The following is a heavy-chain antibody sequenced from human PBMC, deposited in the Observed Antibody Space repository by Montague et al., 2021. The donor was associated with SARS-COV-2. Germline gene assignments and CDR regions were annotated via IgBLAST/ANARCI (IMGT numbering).Heavy chain of an antibody. CDR2: SNHRGST. D-gene: IGHD3-22*01. CDR1: GGSFSNYY. V-gene: IGHV4-34*01. J-gene: IGHJ4*02. CDR3: ARGIPSMNMAVVVLLGGISYFDS. Sequence: SETLSLTCAVYGGSFSNYYWSWIRQPPGKGLEWIGDSNHRGSTNYNPSFKSRVTISVDTSKNQFSLKLSSVTAADTAVYYCARGIPSMNMAVVVLLGGISYFDSWGQGALVAISS.